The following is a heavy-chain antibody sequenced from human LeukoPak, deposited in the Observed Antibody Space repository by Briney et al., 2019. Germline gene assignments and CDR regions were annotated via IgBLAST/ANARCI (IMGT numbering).Heavy chain of an antibody. CDR2: IYDSEST. Sequence: TLSLTCTVSGGSFSSGGYYWSWIGQDPGKGLEWVGWIYDSESTYYDPSLKSPVTISVDTSKHQSSLKLSSLTAADTAVYYCARARGAFGGVIGPYFDYWGQGTLVTVSS. D-gene: IGHD3-16*02. CDR1: GGSFSSGGYY. CDR3: ARARGAFGGVIGPYFDY. V-gene: IGHV4-31*01. J-gene: IGHJ4*02.